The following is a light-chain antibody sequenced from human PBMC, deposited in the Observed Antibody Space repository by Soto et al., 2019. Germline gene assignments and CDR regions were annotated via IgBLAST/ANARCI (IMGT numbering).Light chain of an antibody. CDR1: QSVSSY. J-gene: IGKJ4*01. CDR3: QQRSNSSPQLT. Sequence: EIVLTQSPATLSLSPGERATLSCRASQSVSSYLAWYQQKPGQAPRLLIYDASTRATGIPARFSGSGSGTDFSITISSREPADYAVYYCQQRSNSSPQLTFGGGTKVEIK. CDR2: DAS. V-gene: IGKV3-11*01.